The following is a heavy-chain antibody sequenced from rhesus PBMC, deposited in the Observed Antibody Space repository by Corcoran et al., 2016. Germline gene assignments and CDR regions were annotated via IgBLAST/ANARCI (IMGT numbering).Heavy chain of an antibody. CDR3: TRETEYYFDY. Sequence: EVQLVESGGGLVQPGGSLRVSCAASGFTFSDHYMYWVRQAPGKGLEWVGFIRSKAYGGTAEYAASVKGRFTISRDDSKSIAYLQMSSLKTEDTAVYYCTRETEYYFDYWGQGVLVTVSS. V-gene: IGHV3-6*01. CDR1: GFTFSDHY. J-gene: IGHJ4*01. CDR2: IRSKAYGGTA.